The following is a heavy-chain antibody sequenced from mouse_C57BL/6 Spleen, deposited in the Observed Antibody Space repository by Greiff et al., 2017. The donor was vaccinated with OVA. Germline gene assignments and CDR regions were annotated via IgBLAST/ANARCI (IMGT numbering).Heavy chain of an antibody. Sequence: VKLQESGAELARPGASVKLSCKASGYTFTSYGISWVKQRTGQGLEWIGEIYPRSGNTYYNEKFKGKATLTADKSSSTAYMELRSLTSEDSAVYFCAKELSNYSFDYWGQGTTLTVSS. J-gene: IGHJ2*01. V-gene: IGHV1-81*01. D-gene: IGHD2-5*01. CDR2: IYPRSGNT. CDR3: AKELSNYSFDY. CDR1: GYTFTSYG.